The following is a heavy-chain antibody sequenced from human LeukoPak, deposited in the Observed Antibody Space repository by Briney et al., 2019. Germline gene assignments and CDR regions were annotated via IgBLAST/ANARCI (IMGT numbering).Heavy chain of an antibody. Sequence: SVKVSCKASGCTFSSYTISWVRQAPGQGLEWMGRIIPNLGIADYAQKFQARVTITADKSTSKAYMELSSLRSDDTEVYYCARLGLYDFWGSVDIINGYYYMDVGGEGTTVTVSS. CDR2: IIPNLGIA. D-gene: IGHD3-3*01. CDR3: ARLGLYDFWGSVDIINGYYYMDV. J-gene: IGHJ6*03. CDR1: GCTFSSYT. V-gene: IGHV1-69*02.